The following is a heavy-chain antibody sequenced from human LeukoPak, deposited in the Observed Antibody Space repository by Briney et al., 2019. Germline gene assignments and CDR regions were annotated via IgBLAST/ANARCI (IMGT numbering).Heavy chain of an antibody. V-gene: IGHV4-39*01. CDR3: ARHVTAVAYNWFDP. J-gene: IGHJ5*02. D-gene: IGHD6-19*01. CDR1: GGSISSSSYY. CDR2: IYYSGST. Sequence: SETLSPTCTVSGGSISSSSYYWGWIRQPPGKGLEWIGSIYYSGSTYYNPSLKSRVTISVDTSKNQFSLKLSSVTAADTAVYYCARHVTAVAYNWFDPWGQGTLVTVSS.